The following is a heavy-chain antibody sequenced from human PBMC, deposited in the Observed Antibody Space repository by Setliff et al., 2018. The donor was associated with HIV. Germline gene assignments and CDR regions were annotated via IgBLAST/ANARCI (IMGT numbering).Heavy chain of an antibody. J-gene: IGHJ4*02. CDR2: IKPDGSEK. V-gene: IGHV3-7*01. CDR1: GFTVSSNY. Sequence: QPGGSLRLSCAASGFTVSSNYMNWVRQAPGKGLEWVANIKPDGSEKYYVDSVKGRFTISRDGAKNSLYLQMNSLRAEDTAVYYCAREYWGALDYWGQGTLVTVSS. D-gene: IGHD3-16*01. CDR3: AREYWGALDY.